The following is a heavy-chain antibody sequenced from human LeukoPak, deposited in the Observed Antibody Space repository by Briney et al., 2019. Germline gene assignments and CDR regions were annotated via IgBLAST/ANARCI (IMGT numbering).Heavy chain of an antibody. CDR2: SSSSDDGK. CDR3: AKAPVTSCRGAFCYPFDY. CDR1: GLSLNSYA. Sequence: HPGGSLRLSCTASGLSLNSYAMSWVRQVPGKGLEWVSASSSSDDGKWYAESVRGRFTISRDTSKNPVYLQMNSLRVEDAGVYYCAKAPVTSCRGAFCYPFDYWGHGTLVTVSS. D-gene: IGHD2-21*01. V-gene: IGHV3-23*01. J-gene: IGHJ4*01.